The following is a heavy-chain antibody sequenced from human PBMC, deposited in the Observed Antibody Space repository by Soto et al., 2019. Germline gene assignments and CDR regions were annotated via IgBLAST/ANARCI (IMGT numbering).Heavy chain of an antibody. CDR3: ARDGGAGDLLGAFDT. D-gene: IGHD4-17*01. CDR2: ISSSGSTI. CDR1: GFTFSSYE. J-gene: IGHJ3*02. V-gene: IGHV3-48*03. Sequence: GGSLRLSCAASGFTFSSYEMNWVRQAPGKGLEWVSYISSSGSTIYYADSVKGRFTISRDNAKNSLYLQMNSLRAEDTAVYYCARDGGAGDLLGAFDTWGQGTMVTVSS.